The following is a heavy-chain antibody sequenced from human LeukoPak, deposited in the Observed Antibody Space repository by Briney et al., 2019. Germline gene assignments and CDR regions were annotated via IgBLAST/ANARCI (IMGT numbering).Heavy chain of an antibody. CDR2: INPNSGDT. CDR1: GYTFTDYF. D-gene: IGHD5-24*01. Sequence: ASVKVSCKASGYTFTDYFIHWVRQAPGQGLEWMGWINPNSGDTNYAQSFQGRVTMTRDTPLSTAYMELNRLPSDDTVVYYCARDPRDGYNCPFDYWGQGTLVTVSS. CDR3: ARDPRDGYNCPFDY. V-gene: IGHV1-2*02. J-gene: IGHJ4*02.